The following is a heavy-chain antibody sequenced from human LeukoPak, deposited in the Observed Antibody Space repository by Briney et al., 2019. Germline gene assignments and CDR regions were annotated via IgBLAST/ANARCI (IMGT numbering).Heavy chain of an antibody. Sequence: PGGSLRLSCAASGFTFSSYGMHWVRQAPGKGLEWVAVISYDGSNKYYADSVKGRFTISRDNSKNTLYLQMNSLRAEDTAVYYCAKGAGYCSSTSCSPDAFDIGGQGTMVTVSS. CDR3: AKGAGYCSSTSCSPDAFDI. V-gene: IGHV3-30*18. J-gene: IGHJ3*02. CDR1: GFTFSSYG. CDR2: ISYDGSNK. D-gene: IGHD2-2*01.